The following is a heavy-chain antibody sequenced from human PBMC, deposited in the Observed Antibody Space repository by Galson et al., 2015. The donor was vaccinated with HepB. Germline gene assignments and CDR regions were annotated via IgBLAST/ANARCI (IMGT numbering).Heavy chain of an antibody. CDR2: VSSDENNI. J-gene: IGHJ4*02. CDR1: GFNVSAYA. Sequence: SLRLSCAASGFNVSAYAMHWVGQTPGKGLEWVAVVSSDENNIYYADSVRGRFTISRDNSRDTLYLQMNSLRAEDTAVYYCARTFYFDYWGQGTLVTVSS. CDR3: ARTFYFDY. V-gene: IGHV3-30*04.